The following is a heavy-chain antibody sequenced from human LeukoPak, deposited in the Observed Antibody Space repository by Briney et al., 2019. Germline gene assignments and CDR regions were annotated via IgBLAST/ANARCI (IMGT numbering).Heavy chain of an antibody. CDR3: ASGGIYYGAAFDF. J-gene: IGHJ4*02. CDR1: GFTFDDYG. Sequence: ESLRLSCAVSGFTFDDYGMGWVRPAPGKGLEWVCGTNWNGGSTGYADSVKGRFTISRDNAKNSLYLQMNSLRAEDTALYYCASGGIYYGAAFDFWGQGTLVTVSS. D-gene: IGHD1-26*01. CDR2: TNWNGGST. V-gene: IGHV3-20*04.